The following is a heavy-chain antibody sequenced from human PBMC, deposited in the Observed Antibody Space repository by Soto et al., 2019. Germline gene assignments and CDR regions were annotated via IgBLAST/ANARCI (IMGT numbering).Heavy chain of an antibody. CDR3: ARESPGGYLDY. J-gene: IGHJ4*02. D-gene: IGHD1-26*01. CDR2: INPSGGST. V-gene: IGHV1-46*01. Sequence: QVQLVQSGAEVKKPGASVKVSCKASGYTFTSYYMHWVRQAPGQGLEWMGIINPSGGSTSYAQKFQGRVTMTRDTSKSTVYMELSSLRSEDTAVYYCARESPGGYLDYWGQGTLVTVSS. CDR1: GYTFTSYY.